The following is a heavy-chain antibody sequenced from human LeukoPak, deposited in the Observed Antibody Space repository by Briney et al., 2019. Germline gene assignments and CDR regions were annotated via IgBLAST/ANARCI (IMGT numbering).Heavy chain of an antibody. V-gene: IGHV3-30*04. J-gene: IGHJ6*03. CDR2: ISYDGSNK. D-gene: IGHD2-8*01. CDR3: ARDAGSLYSYYYMDV. CDR1: GFTFSSYA. Sequence: GGSLRLSCVASGFTFSSYAMHWVRQAPGKGLEWLAVISYDGSNKYYADSVKGRFTISRDNSKNTLYLQMNSLRAEDTAVYYCARDAGSLYSYYYMDVWGKGTTVTVSS.